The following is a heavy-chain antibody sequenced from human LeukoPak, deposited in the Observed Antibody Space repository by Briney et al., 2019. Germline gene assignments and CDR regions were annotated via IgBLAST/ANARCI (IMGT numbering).Heavy chain of an antibody. CDR2: ISSSGSTI. J-gene: IGHJ4*02. V-gene: IGHV3-11*04. CDR1: GFTFSDYY. D-gene: IGHD2-21*02. CDR3: ARDLNIVVVTAFDY. Sequence: GGSLRLSCAASGFTFSDYYMSWIRQAPGKGLEWVSYISSSGSTIYYADSVKGRFTISRDNAKNSLYLQKNSLRAEDTAVYYCARDLNIVVVTAFDYWGQGTLVTVSS.